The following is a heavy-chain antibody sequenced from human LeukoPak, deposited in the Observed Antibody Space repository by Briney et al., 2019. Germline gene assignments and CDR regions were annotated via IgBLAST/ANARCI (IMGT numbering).Heavy chain of an antibody. D-gene: IGHD4-17*01. Sequence: SVKLSCKASGGTFSSYAISWVRQAPGQGLEWMGRIIPIFGTANYTQKFQGRVTITTDESTSTAYMELSSLRSEDTAVYYCARRLGLGYGDYESAFDIWGQGTMVTVSS. CDR2: IIPIFGTA. CDR3: ARRLGLGYGDYESAFDI. V-gene: IGHV1-69*05. CDR1: GGTFSSYA. J-gene: IGHJ3*02.